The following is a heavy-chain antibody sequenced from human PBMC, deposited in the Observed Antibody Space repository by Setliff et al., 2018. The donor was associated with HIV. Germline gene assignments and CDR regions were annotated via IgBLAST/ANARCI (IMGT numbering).Heavy chain of an antibody. CDR2: ISAYNGNT. CDR3: ARGAERLLWSGITRFDP. V-gene: IGHV1-18*01. D-gene: IGHD3-10*01. Sequence: GASVKVSCKASGYTFTSYGISWVRQAPGQGLEWMGWISAYNGNTNYAQKFQGRVTMTRDTSINTAYMELTSLKSDDTAVYYCARGAERLLWSGITRFDPWGQGTLVTVSS. J-gene: IGHJ5*02. CDR1: GYTFTSYG.